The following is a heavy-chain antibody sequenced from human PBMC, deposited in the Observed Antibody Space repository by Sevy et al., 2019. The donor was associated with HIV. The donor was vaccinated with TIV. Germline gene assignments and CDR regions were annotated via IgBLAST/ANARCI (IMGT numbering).Heavy chain of an antibody. V-gene: IGHV4-61*02. CDR2: IYPSGRT. D-gene: IGHD1-26*01. Sequence: SETLSLTCTVSGDSISSGNHWWSWIRQPAGKGLEWIGRIYPSGRTIYNPVLRSRVTMSVDTSTNQFFLNLNSVTAADTAVYYCARDGIRRDYYHGMDVWGQGTTVTVSS. J-gene: IGHJ6*02. CDR1: GDSISSGNHW. CDR3: ARDGIRRDYYHGMDV.